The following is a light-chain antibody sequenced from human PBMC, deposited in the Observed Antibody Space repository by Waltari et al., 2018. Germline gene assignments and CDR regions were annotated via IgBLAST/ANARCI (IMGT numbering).Light chain of an antibody. CDR3: CSYAGTSTMV. CDR1: RRAVGSSPL. CDR2: EVT. V-gene: IGLV2-23*02. J-gene: IGLJ3*02. Sequence: QSALTQPASVSGSPGMSITISCNGTRRAVGSSPLVSWYQQHPGKSPQLIIVEVTNRPSGVSDRFSGSKSDNTASLTISGLQAEDEADYFCCSYAGTSTMVFGGGTKLTVL.